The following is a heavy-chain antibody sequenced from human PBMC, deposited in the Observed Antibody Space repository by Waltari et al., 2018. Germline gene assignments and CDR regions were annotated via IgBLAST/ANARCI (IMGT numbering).Heavy chain of an antibody. V-gene: IGHV4-59*11. CDR3: ARDPGPNDSRVWENAFDI. CDR2: IYYSGST. D-gene: IGHD3-22*01. J-gene: IGHJ3*02. Sequence: QVQLQESGPGLVKPSETLSLTCTVSGGSISNHSWSWIRQPPGKGLEWIGYIYYSGSTNYNPSLKSRVTMLVDTSKNQFSLRLSSVTAADTAVYYCARDPGPNDSRVWENAFDIWGQGTMVTVSS. CDR1: GGSISNHS.